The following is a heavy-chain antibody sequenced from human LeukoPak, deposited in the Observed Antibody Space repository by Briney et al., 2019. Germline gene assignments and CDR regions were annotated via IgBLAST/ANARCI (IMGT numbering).Heavy chain of an antibody. J-gene: IGHJ5*02. D-gene: IGHD6-19*01. CDR3: VIDPPASGWAFWS. V-gene: IGHV3-33*01. Sequence: PGRSMRLSSSASGPTFGTHAMHWVRRAPGKGLEWVAIVWRGGNFKFYADSVEGRFTTSRDDSRSEVYLQMDRLRVEDTAVYYCVIDPPASGWAFWSWGQGALVTVSS. CDR1: GPTFGTHA. CDR2: VWRGGNFK.